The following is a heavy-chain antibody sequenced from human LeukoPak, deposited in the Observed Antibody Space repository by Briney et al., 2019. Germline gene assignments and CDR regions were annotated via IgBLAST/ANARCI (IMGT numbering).Heavy chain of an antibody. CDR1: GGSVTSGDYY. V-gene: IGHV4-31*03. Sequence: PSETLSLTCTVSGGSVTSGDYYWTWIRQQPGKGLEWIGYIYYSGDTYYNPSLKSRLTMSVDTSKSQFSLKLRSLTAADTAMYYCAREGAAAGTPRAFDLWGQGTLVTVSS. J-gene: IGHJ4*02. CDR3: AREGAAAGTPRAFDL. CDR2: IYYSGDT. D-gene: IGHD6-13*01.